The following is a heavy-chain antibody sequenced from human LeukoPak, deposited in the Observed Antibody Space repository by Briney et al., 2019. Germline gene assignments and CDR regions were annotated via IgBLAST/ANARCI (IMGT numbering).Heavy chain of an antibody. Sequence: PPGGSLRLSCAASGFTFSSYAMSWVRQAPGKGLEWVSAISGSGGSAYYADSVKGRFTISRDNSKNTLYLQMNSLRAEDTAVYYCAKTTVRITMVRGANFDYWGQGTLVTVSS. D-gene: IGHD3-10*01. CDR1: GFTFSSYA. CDR2: ISGSGGSA. CDR3: AKTTVRITMVRGANFDY. V-gene: IGHV3-23*01. J-gene: IGHJ4*02.